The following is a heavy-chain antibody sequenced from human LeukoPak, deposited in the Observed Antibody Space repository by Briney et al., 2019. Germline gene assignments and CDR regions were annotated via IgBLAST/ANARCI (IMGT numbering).Heavy chain of an antibody. Sequence: ASVKVSCKASGYTFTSYDISWVRQAPGQGLEWMGWISVYKGKTNYAQKVQGRVTMTTDTSTSTAYMELRSLRSDDTAVYYCARDYYDSSGFEYFQDWGQGTLVTVSS. J-gene: IGHJ1*01. CDR3: ARDYYDSSGFEYFQD. V-gene: IGHV1-18*01. CDR1: GYTFTSYD. CDR2: ISVYKGKT. D-gene: IGHD3-22*01.